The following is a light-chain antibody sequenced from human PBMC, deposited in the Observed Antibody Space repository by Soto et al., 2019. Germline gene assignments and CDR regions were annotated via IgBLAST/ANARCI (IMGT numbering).Light chain of an antibody. Sequence: QPLLAQPASVRGSPGPSYTISCTGTISDVGSYNLVSWYQQHPGKAPNLMIYEGSKRPSGVSNRFSGSRYGNTASLTISGLQAEVEADYYCCSYAGSSTYVFGTGTTVTVL. CDR1: ISDVGSYNL. CDR2: EGS. J-gene: IGLJ1*01. V-gene: IGLV2-23*01. CDR3: CSYAGSSTYV.